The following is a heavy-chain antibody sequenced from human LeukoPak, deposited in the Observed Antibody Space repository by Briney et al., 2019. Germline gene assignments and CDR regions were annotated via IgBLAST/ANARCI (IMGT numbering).Heavy chain of an antibody. CDR3: ASRSDSGYDPHWYFDL. CDR1: GGSDSSGSYY. J-gene: IGHJ2*01. D-gene: IGHD5-12*01. V-gene: IGHV4-61*01. CDR2: IYYSGST. Sequence: SETLSLTCTVSGGSDSSGSYYWCWIRQPPGKGLEWIGYIYYSGSTNYNPSLKSRVTISVDTSKNQFSLKLSSVTAADTAVYYCASRSDSGYDPHWYFDLWGRGTLVIVSS.